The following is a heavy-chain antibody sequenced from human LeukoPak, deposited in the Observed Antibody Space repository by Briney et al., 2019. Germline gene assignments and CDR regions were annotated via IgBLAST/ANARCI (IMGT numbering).Heavy chain of an antibody. Sequence: ASVKVSCKASGGTFSNYAISWVRQAPGQGLEWMGWMNPNSGNTAYAQKFQGRVTITRNTSISTAYMELSSLRSEDTAIYYCAREDYYDSGSSDYWGQGTLVTVSS. V-gene: IGHV1-8*03. J-gene: IGHJ4*02. CDR1: GGTFSNYA. CDR2: MNPNSGNT. D-gene: IGHD3-22*01. CDR3: AREDYYDSGSSDY.